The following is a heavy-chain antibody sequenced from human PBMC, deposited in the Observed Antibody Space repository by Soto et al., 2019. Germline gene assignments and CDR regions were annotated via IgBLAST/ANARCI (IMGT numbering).Heavy chain of an antibody. Sequence: GASVKVSCKASGYTFTSYAMHWVRQAPGQRLEWMGWINAGNGNTKYSQKFQGRVAITRDTSASTAYMELSSLRSEDTAVYYCARPLTMVRGVHYGMDVWGQGTTVTVSS. CDR1: GYTFTSYA. D-gene: IGHD3-10*01. V-gene: IGHV1-3*01. J-gene: IGHJ6*02. CDR2: INAGNGNT. CDR3: ARPLTMVRGVHYGMDV.